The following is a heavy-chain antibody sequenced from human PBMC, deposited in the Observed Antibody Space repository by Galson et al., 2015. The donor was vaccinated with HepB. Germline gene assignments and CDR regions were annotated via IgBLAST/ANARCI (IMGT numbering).Heavy chain of an antibody. CDR3: ARDDGYNSGWGY. J-gene: IGHJ4*02. V-gene: IGHV1-2*02. CDR2: ITPKRGDT. D-gene: IGHD6-19*01. CDR1: GYTFSDHY. Sequence: SGYTFSDHYIQWVRQAPGQGLEWMGWITPKRGDTNYAQTFKGRVTMTRDTSTSTAYLEVSGLRSDDTAMYYCARDDGYNSGWGYWGQGTLVTVSS.